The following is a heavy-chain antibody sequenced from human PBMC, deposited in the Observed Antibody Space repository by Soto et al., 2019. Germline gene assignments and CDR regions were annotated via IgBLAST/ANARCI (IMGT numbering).Heavy chain of an antibody. V-gene: IGHV4-31*03. CDR3: ARDSATDYYYGMDV. CDR2: IYYSGST. CDR1: GGSISSGGYY. Sequence: PSETLSLTCTVSGGSISSGGYYWSWIRQHPGKGLEWIGYIYYSGSTYYNPSLKSRVTISVDTSKNQFSLKLSSVTAADTAVYYCARDSATDYYYGMDVWGQGTTVTVSS. J-gene: IGHJ6*02.